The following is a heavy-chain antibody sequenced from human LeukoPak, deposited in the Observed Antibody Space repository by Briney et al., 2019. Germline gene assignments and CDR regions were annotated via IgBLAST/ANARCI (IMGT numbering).Heavy chain of an antibody. V-gene: IGHV3-7*01. CDR2: INQDGSEK. CDR3: ARERDGRFFDY. Sequence: GGSLRLSCAASGFTFSSYWKSWVRQARGKGLEWVANINQDGSEKYFVDSVRGRFTISRDNSKNSLHLQKNTLRAEDTAVYYCARERDGRFFDYWGQGTLVTVSS. D-gene: IGHD5-24*01. CDR1: GFTFSSYW. J-gene: IGHJ4*02.